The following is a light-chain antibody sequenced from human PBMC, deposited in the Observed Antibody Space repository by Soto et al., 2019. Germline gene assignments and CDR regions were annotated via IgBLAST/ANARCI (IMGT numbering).Light chain of an antibody. CDR3: QQYNSYPYT. Sequence: EIRMTQSPSTLSVSPGERATLSCRASQSVSNNLAWYQQKPGQAPRLLMYGASTRATGSPARFSGSGSGTEFTLTISGLQPDDFATYYCQQYNSYPYTFGPGTKVDI. V-gene: IGKV3-15*01. J-gene: IGKJ3*01. CDR2: GAS. CDR1: QSVSNN.